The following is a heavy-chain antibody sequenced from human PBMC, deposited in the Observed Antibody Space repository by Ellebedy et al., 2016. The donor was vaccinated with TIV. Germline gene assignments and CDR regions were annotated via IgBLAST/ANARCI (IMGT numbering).Heavy chain of an antibody. CDR1: GHTFTTYG. CDR3: GTREWQDPMDV. D-gene: IGHD3-3*01. V-gene: IGHV1-3*04. J-gene: IGHJ6*02. CDR2: INTGNSNR. Sequence: ASVKVSCXASGHTFTTYGIHWVRQAPGQGLEWLGWINTGNSNRKYSQKFQGRVTITTDTSASTASMELSSLMSDDTAVYYCGTREWQDPMDVWGQGTTVTVSS.